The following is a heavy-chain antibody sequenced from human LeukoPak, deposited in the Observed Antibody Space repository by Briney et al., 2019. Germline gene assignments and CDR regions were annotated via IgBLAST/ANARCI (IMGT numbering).Heavy chain of an antibody. J-gene: IGHJ4*02. CDR3: ARMDSTIAAAGPHFDY. V-gene: IGHV3-48*01. Sequence: PGGSLRLSCAASGFTFSSYSMNWVRQAPGKGLEWVSYISSSSSTIYYADSVKGRFTISRDNAKNSLYLQMNSLRAEDTAVYYCARMDSTIAAAGPHFDYWGRGTLVTVSS. CDR1: GFTFSSYS. CDR2: ISSSSSTI. D-gene: IGHD6-13*01.